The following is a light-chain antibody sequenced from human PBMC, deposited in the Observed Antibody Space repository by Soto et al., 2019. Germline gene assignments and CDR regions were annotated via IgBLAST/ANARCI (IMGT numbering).Light chain of an antibody. Sequence: QSVLTQPPSASGTPGQRVTISCSGSSSNIGSSTVNWYLQFPGTAPKLLLFNNRRPSGVPDRFSGSKSGTSASLAISGLQSEDEADYYCQSYDSSLSGSGVFGGGTQLTVL. V-gene: IGLV1-44*01. CDR2: NN. CDR1: SSNIGSST. CDR3: QSYDSSLSGSGV. J-gene: IGLJ3*02.